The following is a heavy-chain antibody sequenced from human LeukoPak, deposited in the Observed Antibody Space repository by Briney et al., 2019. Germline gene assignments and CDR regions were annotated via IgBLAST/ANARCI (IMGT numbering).Heavy chain of an antibody. V-gene: IGHV5-51*01. D-gene: IGHD6-19*01. CDR3: ARQWSSGWSFFDY. CDR1: GYIFTTYW. Sequence: GESLKISCKGSGYIFTTYWIGWVRQMPGKGLEWMGIIYPGDSDTRNSPSFQGQVTISADKSISTAYLQWSSLKASDTAMYYCARQWSSGWSFFDYWGQGTLVTVSS. CDR2: IYPGDSDT. J-gene: IGHJ4*02.